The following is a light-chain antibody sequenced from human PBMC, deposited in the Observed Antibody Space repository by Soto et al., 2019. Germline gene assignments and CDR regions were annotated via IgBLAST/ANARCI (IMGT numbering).Light chain of an antibody. Sequence: EIVLTQSPGTLSLSPGERATLSCRASQSVSSSYLAWYQQKPGQAPRLVIYGASSRATGIPDRFSGSGSGTDFTLTISRLEPEDFVVYYCQQYGSSRWTFGQGTKVDIK. V-gene: IGKV3-20*01. CDR1: QSVSSSY. CDR2: GAS. CDR3: QQYGSSRWT. J-gene: IGKJ1*01.